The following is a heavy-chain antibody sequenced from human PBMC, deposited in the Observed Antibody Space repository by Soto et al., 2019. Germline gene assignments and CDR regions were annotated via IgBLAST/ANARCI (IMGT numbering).Heavy chain of an antibody. Sequence: EVQLLESGGGLVQPGGSLRLSCAASGFTFSSYAMSWVRQAPGKGLEWVSAISGSGGSTYYADSVKGRFTISRDNSKNTLYLQMNSLRAEDTAVYYCAKDQARGTIFGVFYYGMDVWGQGTTVTVSS. CDR1: GFTFSSYA. D-gene: IGHD3-3*01. CDR2: ISGSGGST. V-gene: IGHV3-23*01. CDR3: AKDQARGTIFGVFYYGMDV. J-gene: IGHJ6*02.